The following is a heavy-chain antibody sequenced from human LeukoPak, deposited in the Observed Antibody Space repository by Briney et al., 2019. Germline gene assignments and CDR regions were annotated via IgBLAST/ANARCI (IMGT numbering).Heavy chain of an antibody. J-gene: IGHJ3*02. D-gene: IGHD3-22*01. CDR3: ATDRDSSGTDAFDI. Sequence: GASVKVSCKASGYTLTELSMHWVRQAPGKGLEWMGGFDPEDGETIYAQKFQGRVTMTEDTSTDTAYMELSSLRSEDTAVYYCATDRDSSGTDAFDIWGQGTMVTVSS. CDR1: GYTLTELS. V-gene: IGHV1-24*01. CDR2: FDPEDGET.